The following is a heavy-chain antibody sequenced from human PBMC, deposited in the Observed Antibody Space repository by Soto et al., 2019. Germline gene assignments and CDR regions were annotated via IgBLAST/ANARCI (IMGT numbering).Heavy chain of an antibody. J-gene: IGHJ3*02. CDR3: VKDSHSSGWYGFYVFDI. D-gene: IGHD6-13*01. CDR1: GFSFSTYA. V-gene: IGHV3-64D*08. Sequence: GGSLRLSCSASGFSFSTYAIHWVRQAPGKGLEYVSGISSNGGSTHYADSVKGRFTISRDNSKNTLYLQMSSLRAEDTAVYYCVKDSHSSGWYGFYVFDIWGQGTMVTVSS. CDR2: ISSNGGST.